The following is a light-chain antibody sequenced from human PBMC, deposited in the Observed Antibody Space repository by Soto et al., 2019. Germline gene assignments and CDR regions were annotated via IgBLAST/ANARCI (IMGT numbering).Light chain of an antibody. CDR3: QQYGSSPKT. J-gene: IGKJ2*01. CDR1: QSVSSSS. Sequence: EIVLTQSPGTVSLSPGERAALSCRASQSVSSSSLAWYQQKPGQAPRLLIYGASSRATGIPDRFSGSGSGTDFTLTISRLEPEDFAVYYCQQYGSSPKTFGQGTKLEIK. V-gene: IGKV3-20*01. CDR2: GAS.